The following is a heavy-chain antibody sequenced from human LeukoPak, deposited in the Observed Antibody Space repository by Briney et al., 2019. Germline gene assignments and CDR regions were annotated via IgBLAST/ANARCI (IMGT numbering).Heavy chain of an antibody. Sequence: MTSETLSLTCTVYGGSFSGYYWSWIRQPPGRGLEWIGEINHSGSINYNPSLKSRVTMSVDTSKNQFSLKLSSVTAADTAVYYCARGPTTVTRAFDYWGQGTLVTVSS. CDR1: GGSFSGYY. CDR2: INHSGSI. D-gene: IGHD4-17*01. CDR3: ARGPTTVTRAFDY. V-gene: IGHV4-34*01. J-gene: IGHJ4*02.